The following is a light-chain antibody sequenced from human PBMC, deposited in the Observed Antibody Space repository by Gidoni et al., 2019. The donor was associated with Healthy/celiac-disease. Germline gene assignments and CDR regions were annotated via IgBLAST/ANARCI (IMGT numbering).Light chain of an antibody. CDR2: AAS. CDR1: QSISSY. Sequence: DIQMTQSPSSLSASVGDRVTITCRASQSISSYLNWYQQKPGKAPKLLIYAASSLQSGVPSRFSGSGSGTDFTLTISSLQPEDFATYYCQQSYSTHTFXQXTKLXIK. V-gene: IGKV1-39*01. CDR3: QQSYSTHT. J-gene: IGKJ2*01.